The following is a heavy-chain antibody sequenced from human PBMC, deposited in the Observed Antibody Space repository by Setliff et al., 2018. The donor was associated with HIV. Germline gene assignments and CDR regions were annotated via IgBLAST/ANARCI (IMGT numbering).Heavy chain of an antibody. J-gene: IGHJ4*02. V-gene: IGHV4-61*02. CDR3: AREGCSGGSCYFDY. D-gene: IGHD2-15*01. CDR2: IYTSGST. Sequence: KTSETLSLTCTVSSGSISSGSYYWSWIRQPAGKGLEWIGRIYTSGSTNYNPSLKSRVTISVDTSKKQFSLKLSSVTAADTAVYYCAREGCSGGSCYFDYWGQGTLVTVSS. CDR1: SGSISSGSYY.